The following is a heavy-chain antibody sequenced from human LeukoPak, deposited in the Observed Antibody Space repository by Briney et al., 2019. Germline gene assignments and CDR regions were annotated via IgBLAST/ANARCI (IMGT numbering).Heavy chain of an antibody. CDR2: ISCRGDNI. J-gene: IGHJ4*02. D-gene: IGHD6-19*01. CDR3: SRDSALAAFNY. CDR1: GLTSICNS. Sequence: GGSLRLSCAISGLTSICNSMNWVRQAPGKGLEWVSTISCRGDNICYADSFKGRFTTSRDNAKSSLYLQMTSLRADDTAVYYCSRDSALAAFNYWGQGTLVTVSS. V-gene: IGHV3-21*04.